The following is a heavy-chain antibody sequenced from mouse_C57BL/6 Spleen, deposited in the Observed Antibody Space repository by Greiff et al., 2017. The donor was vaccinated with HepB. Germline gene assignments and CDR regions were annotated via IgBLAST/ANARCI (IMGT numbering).Heavy chain of an antibody. V-gene: IGHV14-4*01. CDR2: IDPENGDT. CDR3: TTMRLRRGYYFDY. Sequence: EVQLQQSGAELVRPGASVKLSCTASGFNIKDDYMHWVKQRPEQGLEWIGWIDPENGDTEYASKFQGKATITADTSSNTAYLQLSSLTSEDTAVYYCTTMRLRRGYYFDYWGQGTTLTVSS. D-gene: IGHD2-2*01. J-gene: IGHJ2*01. CDR1: GFNIKDDY.